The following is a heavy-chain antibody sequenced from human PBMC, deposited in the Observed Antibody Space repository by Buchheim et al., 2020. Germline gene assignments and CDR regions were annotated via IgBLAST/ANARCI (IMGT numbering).Heavy chain of an antibody. Sequence: EVKLLESGGDLVQPGGSLRLSCAASGFTFSSYAMNWVRQAPGKGLEWVSGIRGRGGSTYYADSVKGRFTVSRDNSKNTLYLQMNSLRAVDTAVYYCATSPEFSSYYGSGSYRYFDYWGQGTL. D-gene: IGHD3-10*01. CDR3: ATSPEFSSYYGSGSYRYFDY. CDR2: IRGRGGST. CDR1: GFTFSSYA. V-gene: IGHV3-23*01. J-gene: IGHJ4*02.